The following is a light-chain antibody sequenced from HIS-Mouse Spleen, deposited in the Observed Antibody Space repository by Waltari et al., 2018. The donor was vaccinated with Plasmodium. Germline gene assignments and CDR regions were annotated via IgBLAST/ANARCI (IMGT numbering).Light chain of an antibody. CDR1: QSVSSTY. J-gene: IGKJ4*01. CDR3: QQYGSSPRT. CDR2: GAS. Sequence: IVLTQSPGTLSLSPGQRATLSCRASQSVSSTYLASYQQKPGQAPRLLIHGASSRATGIPDRFSGSGSGTDFTLTISRLEPEEFAVYYCQQYGSSPRTFGRGTKVEIK. V-gene: IGKV3-20*01.